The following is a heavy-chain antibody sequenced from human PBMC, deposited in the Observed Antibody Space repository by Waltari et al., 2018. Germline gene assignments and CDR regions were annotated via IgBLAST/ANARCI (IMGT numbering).Heavy chain of an antibody. Sequence: QVQLVQSGAEVRKPGATVKVSCKASGYTFTDNYIHWVRQAPGQGLEWMGWINPNSGGTNYAQKFHGRVIMTRDTSINTAYMELSRLRSDDTAVYYCARAARVDYWGQGTLVTVSS. V-gene: IGHV1-2*02. D-gene: IGHD6-6*01. CDR1: GYTFTDNY. J-gene: IGHJ4*02. CDR3: ARAARVDY. CDR2: INPNSGGT.